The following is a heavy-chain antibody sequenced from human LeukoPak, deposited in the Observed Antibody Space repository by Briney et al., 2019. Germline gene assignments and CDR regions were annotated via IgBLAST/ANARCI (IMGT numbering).Heavy chain of an antibody. D-gene: IGHD1-20*01. Sequence: SETLSLTCTVSDGSISSHYWSWILQPPGKGLEWIGYISYTGSTNYNPSLKSRVTISLDTSKNHFSLRLSSVTAADTAVYYCARTRGDNWNDIDSWGQGTLVTVSS. V-gene: IGHV4-59*11. CDR1: DGSISSHY. CDR3: ARTRGDNWNDIDS. CDR2: ISYTGST. J-gene: IGHJ4*02.